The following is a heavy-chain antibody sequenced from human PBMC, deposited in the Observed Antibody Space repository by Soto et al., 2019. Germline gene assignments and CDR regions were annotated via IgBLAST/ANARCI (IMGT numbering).Heavy chain of an antibody. CDR1: GFTFSSYS. CDR2: ISSSSSYI. V-gene: IGHV3-21*01. CDR3: ARLGGYSSGGSCPYGMDV. Sequence: GGSLRLSCAASGFTFSSYSMNWVRQAPGKGLEWVSSISSSSSYIYYADSVKGRFTISRDNAKNSLYLQMNSLRAEDTAVYYCARLGGYSSGGSCPYGMDVWGKGTTVTV. D-gene: IGHD2-15*01. J-gene: IGHJ6*04.